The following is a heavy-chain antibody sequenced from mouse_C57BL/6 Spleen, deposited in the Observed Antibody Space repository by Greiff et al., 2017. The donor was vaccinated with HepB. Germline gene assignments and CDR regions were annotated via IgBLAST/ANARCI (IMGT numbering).Heavy chain of an antibody. Sequence: QVQLQQPGAELVRPGTSVKLSCKASGYTFTSYWMHWVKQRPGQGLEWIGVIDTSDSYTNYNQKFKGKATLTVDTSSSTAYMQLSSLTSEDSAVYYGARSCDYDGFFDYWGQGTTLTVSS. CDR2: IDTSDSYT. J-gene: IGHJ2*01. D-gene: IGHD2-4*01. V-gene: IGHV1-59*01. CDR3: ARSCDYDGFFDY. CDR1: GYTFTSYW.